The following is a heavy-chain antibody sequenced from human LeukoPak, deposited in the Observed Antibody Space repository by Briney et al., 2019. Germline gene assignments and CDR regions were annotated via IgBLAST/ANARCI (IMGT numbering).Heavy chain of an antibody. D-gene: IGHD6-13*01. V-gene: IGHV1-3*01. CDR1: GYTFTSYA. CDR3: ARSPLSSSWTYYFDY. CDR2: INAGNGNT. J-gene: IGHJ4*02. Sequence: ASVKVSCKASGYTFTSYAMHWVRQAPGQRLEWMGWINAGNGNTKYSQKFQGGVTITRDTSASTAYMELSSLRSEDTAVYYCARSPLSSSWTYYFDYWGQGTLVTVSS.